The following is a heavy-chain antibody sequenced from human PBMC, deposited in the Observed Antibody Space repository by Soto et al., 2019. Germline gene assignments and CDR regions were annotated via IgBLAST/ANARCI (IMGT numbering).Heavy chain of an antibody. CDR2: IIPIFGTA. CDR1: GGTFSSYD. Sequence: QVPLVQSGAEVKKPGSSVKVSCKASGGTFSSYDISWVRQAPGQGLEWMGGIIPIFGTANYAQKFQGRVTITADESTSTADMELSSLRSENTAGYYCARYTRDTAMVTRWFDPWGQGTLVTVSS. V-gene: IGHV1-69*01. D-gene: IGHD5-18*01. CDR3: ARYTRDTAMVTRWFDP. J-gene: IGHJ5*02.